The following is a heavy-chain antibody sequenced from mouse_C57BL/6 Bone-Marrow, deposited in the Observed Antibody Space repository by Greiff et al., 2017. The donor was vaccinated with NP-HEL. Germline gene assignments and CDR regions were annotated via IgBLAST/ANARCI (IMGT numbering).Heavy chain of an antibody. D-gene: IGHD2-4*01. Sequence: EVKLMESGPGLAKPSQTLSLTCSVTGYSITSDYWNWIRKFPGNKLEYMGYISYSGSTYYNPSLKSRISITRDTSKNQYYLQLNSVTTEDTATYYCASSIYYDYDGAWFAYWGQGTLVTVSA. CDR3: ASSIYYDYDGAWFAY. CDR2: ISYSGST. J-gene: IGHJ3*01. V-gene: IGHV3-8*01. CDR1: GYSITSDY.